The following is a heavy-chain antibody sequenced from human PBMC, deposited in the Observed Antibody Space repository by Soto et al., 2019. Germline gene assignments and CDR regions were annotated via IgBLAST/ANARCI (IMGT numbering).Heavy chain of an antibody. V-gene: IGHV4-59*01. J-gene: IGHJ4*02. D-gene: IGHD2-8*02. Sequence: SETLSLTCTVSGGSISSYYWSWIRQPPGKGLEWIGYIYYSGITDYNPSLKSRGTISVDTSKGQFSLKLSSVTAADTAVYYCARGGGVYYFDYWGQGTLVTVSS. CDR2: IYYSGIT. CDR1: GGSISSYY. CDR3: ARGGGVYYFDY.